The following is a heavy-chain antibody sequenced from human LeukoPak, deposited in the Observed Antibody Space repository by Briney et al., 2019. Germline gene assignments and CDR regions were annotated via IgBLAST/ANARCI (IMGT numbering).Heavy chain of an antibody. CDR1: GGSISSYY. J-gene: IGHJ4*02. CDR2: IYTSGST. CDR3: ATSGYSRSCTDY. D-gene: IGHD6-13*01. Sequence: SETLSLTCTASGGSISSYYWSLIRQPAGKGLEWIGRIYTSGSTNYNPSLKSRVTMSVDTSKNQFSLKLSSVTAADTAVYYCATSGYSRSCTDYWGQGTLVTVSS. V-gene: IGHV4-4*07.